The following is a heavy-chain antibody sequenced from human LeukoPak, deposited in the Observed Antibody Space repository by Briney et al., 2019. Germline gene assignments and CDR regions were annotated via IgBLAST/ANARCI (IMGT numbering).Heavy chain of an antibody. CDR2: ISSSSSYI. Sequence: GGSLRLSCTASGFTFSSFSMNWVRQAPGKGLEWVSSISSSSSYIYYADSVKGRFTISRDNAKNSLYLQMNSLRAEDTAVYFCARVGALSSSWLLYWGQGTLVTVSS. J-gene: IGHJ4*02. D-gene: IGHD6-13*01. CDR3: ARVGALSSSWLLY. CDR1: GFTFSSFS. V-gene: IGHV3-21*01.